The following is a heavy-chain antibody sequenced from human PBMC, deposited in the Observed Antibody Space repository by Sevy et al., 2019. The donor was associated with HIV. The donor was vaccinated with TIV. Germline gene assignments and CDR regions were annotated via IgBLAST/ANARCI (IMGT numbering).Heavy chain of an antibody. V-gene: IGHV3-7*01. CDR2: IKGDGSDK. Sequence: GGSLRLSCAASGFTFSVYWMNWVRQAPGKGLEWVANIKGDGSDKHYVDSVEGRFTISRDNDKNLLYLQMNSLRVEDTAVYYCAHETIGRFDSWGQGTLVTVS. CDR1: GFTFSVYW. D-gene: IGHD3-16*01. J-gene: IGHJ4*02. CDR3: AHETIGRFDS.